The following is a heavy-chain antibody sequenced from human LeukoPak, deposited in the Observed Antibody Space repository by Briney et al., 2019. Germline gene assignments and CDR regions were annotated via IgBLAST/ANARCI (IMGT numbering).Heavy chain of an antibody. CDR2: INHSGST. CDR3: AREGDYTLFDS. CDR1: GGPFSGYS. D-gene: IGHD4-11*01. Sequence: PSETLSLTCAVYGGPFSGYSWSWIRQPPGKGLEWIGEINHSGSTTYNPSLKSRLTISVDTSKNQFSLKLSSVTAADTAVYYCAREGDYTLFDSWGQGTLVTVSS. V-gene: IGHV4-34*01. J-gene: IGHJ4*02.